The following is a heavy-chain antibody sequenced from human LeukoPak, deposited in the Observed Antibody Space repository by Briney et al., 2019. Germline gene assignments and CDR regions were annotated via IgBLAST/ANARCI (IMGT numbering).Heavy chain of an antibody. CDR3: ARVSYGSSWSDY. CDR1: GFTVSSNY. J-gene: IGHJ4*02. Sequence: GGSLRLSCAASGFTVSSNYMSWVRQAPGKGLEWVSLINGGGNTYYADSVQGRFTISRDNAKNSLYLQMNSLTDEDTAVYYCARVSYGSSWSDYWGQGTLVTVSS. V-gene: IGHV3-53*01. D-gene: IGHD6-13*01. CDR2: INGGGNT.